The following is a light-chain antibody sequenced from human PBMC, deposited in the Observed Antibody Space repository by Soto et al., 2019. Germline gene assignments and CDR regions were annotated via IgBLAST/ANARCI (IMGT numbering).Light chain of an antibody. CDR1: QDINYY. V-gene: IGKV1-9*01. CDR2: AAS. CDR3: QQLDSYPRT. Sequence: IQLTQSPSSLSASVGDRVTITCRASQDINYYLAWYQQKPGTAPKLLIYAASTLQSGVPSIFSGSGSGTDFTLTISSLQPEDFATYCCQQLDSYPRTFGPGTKVDIK. J-gene: IGKJ3*01.